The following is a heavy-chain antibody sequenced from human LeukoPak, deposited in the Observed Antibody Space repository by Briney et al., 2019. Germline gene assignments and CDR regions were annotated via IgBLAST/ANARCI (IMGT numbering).Heavy chain of an antibody. V-gene: IGHV6-1*01. Sequence: SQTLSLTCAISGDSVSSNSAAWNWVRQPPSRGLEWLGRTYYRSKWFSDYAVSVKSRITINADTSKNQFSLQLNSVTPEDTAVYYCARKGTVTTPFDYWGQGILVTVSS. D-gene: IGHD4-11*01. CDR1: GDSVSSNSAA. CDR2: TYYRSKWFS. CDR3: ARKGTVTTPFDY. J-gene: IGHJ4*02.